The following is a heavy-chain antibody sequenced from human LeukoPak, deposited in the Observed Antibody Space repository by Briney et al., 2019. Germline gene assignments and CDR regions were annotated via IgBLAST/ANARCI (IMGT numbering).Heavy chain of an antibody. D-gene: IGHD2-21*01. V-gene: IGHV3-23*01. CDR1: GFSFSSYA. Sequence: GGSLRLSCAASGFSFSSYAMSWVRQAPGKGLEWVSGISGSGGSTYYADSVKGRFTISRDNSKNTLYLQMNSLRAEDTAVYYCARDNKRILWWSKVTDDAFDIWGQGTMVTVSS. CDR3: ARDNKRILWWSKVTDDAFDI. J-gene: IGHJ3*02. CDR2: ISGSGGST.